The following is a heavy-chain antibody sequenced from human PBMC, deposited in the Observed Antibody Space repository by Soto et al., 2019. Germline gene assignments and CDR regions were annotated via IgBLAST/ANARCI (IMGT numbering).Heavy chain of an antibody. CDR1: GGSFPSDT. V-gene: IGHV1-69*01. Sequence: QVQLMQSGAEVKKPGSSVKVSFKASGGSFPSDTISWVRQAPGQGLEWLGGIVPVFGTPNHAQKFQGRVTISADGSTNTAYMELTSLRPEDTAVYYCTRPSSGYYHDAFDIWGQGTLVTVSS. CDR3: TRPSSGYYHDAFDI. J-gene: IGHJ3*02. CDR2: IVPVFGTP. D-gene: IGHD3-22*01.